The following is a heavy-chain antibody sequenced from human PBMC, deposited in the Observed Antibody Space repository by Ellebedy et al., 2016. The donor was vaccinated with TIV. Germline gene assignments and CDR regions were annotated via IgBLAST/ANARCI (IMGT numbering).Heavy chain of an antibody. CDR3: ARRPADDSSGYYAFDI. CDR2: INHSGST. V-gene: IGHV4-34*01. Sequence: GSLRLSCAVYGGSFSGYYWSWIRQPPGKGLEWIGEINHSGSTNYNPSLKSQVTISVDTSKNQFSLKLSSVTAADTAVYYCARRPADDSSGYYAFDIWGQGTMVTVSS. J-gene: IGHJ3*02. D-gene: IGHD3-22*01. CDR1: GGSFSGYY.